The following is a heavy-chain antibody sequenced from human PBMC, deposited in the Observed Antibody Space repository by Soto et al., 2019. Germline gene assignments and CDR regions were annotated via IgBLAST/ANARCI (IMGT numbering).Heavy chain of an antibody. V-gene: IGHV1-3*01. CDR3: AKDTVGPTTAFDI. Sequence: QVQLVQSGAEVKKPGASVKVSCKASGYTFIYSALHWVRQAPGQRLEWMGWINAGNGNKKYSQRFQGRVTITRDTAANTTYMQLSSLSFEDTAVYFCAKDTVGPTTAFDIWGQGTMVTVSS. CDR1: GYTFIYSA. J-gene: IGHJ3*02. CDR2: INAGNGNK. D-gene: IGHD1-26*01.